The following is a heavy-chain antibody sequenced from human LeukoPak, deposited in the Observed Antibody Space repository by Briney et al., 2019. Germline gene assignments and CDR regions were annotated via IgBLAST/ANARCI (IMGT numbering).Heavy chain of an antibody. CDR2: IYYSGST. CDR1: GGSISSYY. J-gene: IGHJ5*02. Sequence: SETLSLTCTVSGGSISSYYWSWIRQPPGKGLEWIGYIYYSGSTNYNPSLKSRVTVSVDTSKNQFSLKLSSVTAADTAVYYCARGSGSYYNNWFDPWGQGTLVTVSS. D-gene: IGHD3-10*01. V-gene: IGHV4-59*01. CDR3: ARGSGSYYNNWFDP.